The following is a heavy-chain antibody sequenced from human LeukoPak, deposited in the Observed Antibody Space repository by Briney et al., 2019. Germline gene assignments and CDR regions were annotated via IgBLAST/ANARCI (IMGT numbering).Heavy chain of an antibody. CDR1: GYSISTYY. V-gene: IGHV4-59*08. CDR2: IHASGSN. CDR3: ARHNGRDDI. J-gene: IGHJ3*02. Sequence: SETLSLTCTVSGYSISTYYWSWIRQPPGKGLEWIGRIHASGSNNYNPSHPRRVTISLATSTNEFSLNLASVTAAHTAVYYCARHNGRDDIWGQGTMVGVSS.